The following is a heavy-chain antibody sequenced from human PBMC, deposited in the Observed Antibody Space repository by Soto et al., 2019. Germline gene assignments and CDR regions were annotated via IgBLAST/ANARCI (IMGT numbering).Heavy chain of an antibody. Sequence: GGSLRRSCEACGFTFRSYYMTWFRQAPGKGLEWLSYIDSSTKYTNYADSVKGRFTISRDNSKNTLYLQMNSLRAEDTAVYYCAKGSSGWYERFDYWGQGTLVTVSS. CDR3: AKGSSGWYERFDY. CDR1: GFTFRSYY. CDR2: IDSSTKYT. V-gene: IGHV3-11*05. D-gene: IGHD6-19*01. J-gene: IGHJ4*02.